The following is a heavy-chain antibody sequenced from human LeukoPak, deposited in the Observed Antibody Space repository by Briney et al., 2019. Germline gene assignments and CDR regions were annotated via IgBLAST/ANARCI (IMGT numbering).Heavy chain of an antibody. CDR3: ARVVGGYVGYIFDY. V-gene: IGHV4-39*01. CDR1: GGSISSSSYY. D-gene: IGHD5-18*01. J-gene: IGHJ4*02. CDR2: IYYSGST. Sequence: SETLSLTCTVSGGSISSSSYYWGWIRQPPGKGLEWIGSIYYSGSTYYNPSLKSRVTISVDTSKNQFSLKLSSVTAADTAVYYCARVVGGYVGYIFDYWGQGTLVTVST.